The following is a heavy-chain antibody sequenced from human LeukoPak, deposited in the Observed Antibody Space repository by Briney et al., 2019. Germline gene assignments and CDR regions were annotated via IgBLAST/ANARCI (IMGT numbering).Heavy chain of an antibody. J-gene: IGHJ5*02. Sequence: GGSLRLSCAAPGFTFSSYAMSWVRQAPGKGLEWVSAISGSGGSTYYADSVKGRYTISRDNSKNTLYLQMNSLRAEDTAVHYCAKDPSSSWYRGWFDPWGQGTLVTVSS. CDR2: ISGSGGST. CDR3: AKDPSSSWYRGWFDP. CDR1: GFTFSSYA. V-gene: IGHV3-23*01. D-gene: IGHD6-13*01.